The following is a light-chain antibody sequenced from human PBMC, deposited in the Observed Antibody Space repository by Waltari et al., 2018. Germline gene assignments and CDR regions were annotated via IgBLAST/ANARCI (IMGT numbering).Light chain of an antibody. V-gene: IGKV1-16*02. Sequence: DIQMTQSPPSLPASLGDRFLITCRAIQDIHNYLAWFQQKPGKAPKSLIYGASSLQSGVPSKFSGSGSGTDFTLTISSLQPEDFATYYCQQYQSFPITFGQGTRLEIK. CDR1: QDIHNY. J-gene: IGKJ5*01. CDR2: GAS. CDR3: QQYQSFPIT.